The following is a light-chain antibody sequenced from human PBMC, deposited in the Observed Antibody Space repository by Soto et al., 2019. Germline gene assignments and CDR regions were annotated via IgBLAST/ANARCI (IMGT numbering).Light chain of an antibody. Sequence: QSVLTQPPSASGTPGQRVTISCSGSSSNIGSNTVNWYQQLPGTAPKLLIYRNNQRPSGVPDRFSGSKSGTSASLAISGLQSGDEADYYCAAWDDSLKGLVFGGGTKLTVL. CDR2: RNN. J-gene: IGLJ2*01. CDR1: SSNIGSNT. V-gene: IGLV1-44*01. CDR3: AAWDDSLKGLV.